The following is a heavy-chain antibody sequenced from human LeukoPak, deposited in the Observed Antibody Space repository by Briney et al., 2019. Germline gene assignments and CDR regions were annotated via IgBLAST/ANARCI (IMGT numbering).Heavy chain of an antibody. V-gene: IGHV4-38-2*02. CDR3: AREIAVTGTGGFDY. CDR1: GYSISSGYY. J-gene: IGHJ4*02. CDR2: IYHSGNT. D-gene: IGHD6-19*01. Sequence: SETLSLTCAVSGYSISSGYYWGWIRQPPGKGLEWIGSIYHSGNTNYNPSLRSRVTISLDTFKIQISLKLNSVTAADTALYYCAREIAVTGTGGFDYWGLGTLVTVSS.